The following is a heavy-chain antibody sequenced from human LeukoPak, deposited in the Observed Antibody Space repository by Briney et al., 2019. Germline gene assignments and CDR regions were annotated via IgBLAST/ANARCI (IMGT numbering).Heavy chain of an antibody. V-gene: IGHV1-2*02. Sequence: GASVKVSCKASGYIFTGYYMYWVRPAPGQGLEGMGWINPNSGGTNDAQKFQGRVTMTRDTSISTAYMELSRLRSDDTAVYYCARKQYPYYDDSRGPLDLWGQGTLVTVSS. CDR1: GYIFTGYY. CDR3: ARKQYPYYDDSRGPLDL. J-gene: IGHJ5*02. CDR2: INPNSGGT. D-gene: IGHD3-22*01.